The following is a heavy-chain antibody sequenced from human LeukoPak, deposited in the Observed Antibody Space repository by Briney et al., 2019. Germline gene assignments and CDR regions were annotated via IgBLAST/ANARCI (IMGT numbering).Heavy chain of an antibody. CDR3: AKDPSAFKVPAAADY. CDR1: GFTFSSYA. D-gene: IGHD2-2*01. J-gene: IGHJ4*02. Sequence: GGSLRLSCAASGFTFSSYAMSWVRQAPGKGVEWVSAISGSGGSTYYADSVKGRLTISRDNSKNRLYMQMNRLRAEDTAVYYCAKDPSAFKVPAAADYWGQGTLVTVSS. V-gene: IGHV3-23*01. CDR2: ISGSGGST.